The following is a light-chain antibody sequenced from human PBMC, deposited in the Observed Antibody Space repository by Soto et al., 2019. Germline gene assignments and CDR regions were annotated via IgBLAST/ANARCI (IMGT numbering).Light chain of an antibody. V-gene: IGKV3-11*01. CDR1: QSVRSS. CDR3: QQPDNWPHT. J-gene: IGKJ4*01. Sequence: EIVLTQSPATLSLSPGERATLSCRASQSVRSSLAWYQQNPGQAPRLLIYDASSRATGITARFSGSGSGTDCTLTISSLEPEDFALYCCQQPDNWPHTFGGGTKVEI. CDR2: DAS.